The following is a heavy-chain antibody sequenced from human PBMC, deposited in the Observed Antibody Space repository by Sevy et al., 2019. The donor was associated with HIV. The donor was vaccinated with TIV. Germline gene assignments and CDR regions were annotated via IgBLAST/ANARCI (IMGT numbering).Heavy chain of an antibody. Sequence: SETLSLTCTVSGGSVSSGSYYWSWIRQPPGKGLEWIGYIYYSGSTNYNPSLKSRVTISVDTSKNQFSLKLSSVTAADTAVYYCSRAGGGFGEVSTDDYYYYYMDVWGKGTTVTVSS. CDR1: GGSVSSGSYY. J-gene: IGHJ6*03. CDR3: SRAGGGFGEVSTDDYYYYYMDV. V-gene: IGHV4-61*01. CDR2: IYYSGST. D-gene: IGHD3-10*01.